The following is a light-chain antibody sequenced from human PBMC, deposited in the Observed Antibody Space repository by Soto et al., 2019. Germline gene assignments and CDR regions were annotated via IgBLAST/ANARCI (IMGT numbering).Light chain of an antibody. Sequence: QSALTQPASVSGSPGQSITISCTGTSSDVGVYNYVSWYQQHPGKAPKLMIYEVSNRPSGVSNRFSGSKSGNTASLTISGLQAEDEADYYCSSYTSSSTYVFGTGTKVTVL. CDR3: SSYTSSSTYV. V-gene: IGLV2-14*01. J-gene: IGLJ1*01. CDR1: SSDVGVYNY. CDR2: EVS.